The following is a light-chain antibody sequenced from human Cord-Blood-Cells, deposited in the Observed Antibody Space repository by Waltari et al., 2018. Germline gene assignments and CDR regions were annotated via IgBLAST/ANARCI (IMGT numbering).Light chain of an antibody. CDR2: DVS. V-gene: IGLV2-11*01. CDR1: SSDVGGSNY. Sequence: QSALTQPRSVSGSPGQSVTISCTGTSSDVGGSNYFPWYQQHPGKAPKLMIYDVSKRPSGVPDRFSGSKSGNTASLTISGLQAEDEADYYCCSYAGSYTWVFGGGTKLTVL. J-gene: IGLJ3*02. CDR3: CSYAGSYTWV.